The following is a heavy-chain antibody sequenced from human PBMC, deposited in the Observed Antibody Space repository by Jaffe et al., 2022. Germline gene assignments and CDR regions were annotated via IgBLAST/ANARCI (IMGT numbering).Heavy chain of an antibody. V-gene: IGHV1-46*03. CDR3: ARDRTYYDYIWGSYRYHPNDAFDI. CDR1: GYTFTSYY. Sequence: QVQLVQSGAEVKKPGASVKVSCKASGYTFTSYYMHWVRQAPGQGLEWMGIINPSGGSTSYAQKFQGRVTMTRDTSTSTVYMELSSLRSEDTAVYYCARDRTYYDYIWGSYRYHPNDAFDIWGQGTMVTVSS. CDR2: INPSGGST. J-gene: IGHJ3*02. D-gene: IGHD3-16*02.